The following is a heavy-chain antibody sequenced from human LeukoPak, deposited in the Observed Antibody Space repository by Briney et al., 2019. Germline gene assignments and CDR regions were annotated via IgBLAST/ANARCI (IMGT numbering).Heavy chain of an antibody. CDR2: IYYSGST. V-gene: IGHV4-59*08. J-gene: IGHJ4*02. Sequence: SETLSLTCTVSGGSISSYYWSWIRQPPGKGLEWIGYIYYSGSTNYNPSLKSRVTTSVDTSNNQFSLKLSSVTAADTAVYYCARHLDYGDYPFDYWGQGTLVTVSS. CDR1: GGSISSYY. CDR3: ARHLDYGDYPFDY. D-gene: IGHD4-17*01.